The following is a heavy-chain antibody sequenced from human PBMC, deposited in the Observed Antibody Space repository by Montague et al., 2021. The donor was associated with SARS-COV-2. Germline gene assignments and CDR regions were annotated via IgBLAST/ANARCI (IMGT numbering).Heavy chain of an antibody. CDR1: GFTFSSYA. Sequence: SLRLSCAASGFTFSSYAMSWVRQAPGKGLEWVSAISGSGGSTYYADSVKGRFTISRDNSKNTLYMQMSSLRAEDTAVYYCASGLDYGDYYYYYGMDVWGQGTTVTVSS. CDR2: ISGSGGST. V-gene: IGHV3-23*01. D-gene: IGHD4-17*01. J-gene: IGHJ6*02. CDR3: ASGLDYGDYYYYYGMDV.